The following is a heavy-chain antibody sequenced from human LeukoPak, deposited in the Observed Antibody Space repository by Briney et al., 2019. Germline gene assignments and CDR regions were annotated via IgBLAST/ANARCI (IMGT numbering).Heavy chain of an antibody. CDR2: IYSGGST. J-gene: IGHJ4*02. CDR1: GFTVSSNY. Sequence: GGSLRLSCAASGFTVSSNYMSWVRQAPGKGLEWVSVIYSGGSTYYADSVKGRFTISRDNTKNTLYLQMNSLRAEDTAVYYCARNVHGYYDFWSGYYSPIYYFDYWGQGTLVTVSS. D-gene: IGHD3-3*01. CDR3: ARNVHGYYDFWSGYYSPIYYFDY. V-gene: IGHV3-66*02.